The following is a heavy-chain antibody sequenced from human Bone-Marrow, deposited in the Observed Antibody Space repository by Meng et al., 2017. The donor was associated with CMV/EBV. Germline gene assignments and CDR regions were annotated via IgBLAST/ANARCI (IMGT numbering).Heavy chain of an antibody. CDR2: ISYDGSNK. V-gene: IGHV3-30-3*01. CDR1: GFTFSSYA. Sequence: QVQLVESGGGVVQPGRSLRLSCAASGFTFSSYAMHWVRQAPGKGLEWLAVISYDGSNKYYADSVKGRFTISRDNSKNTLYLQMNSLRAEDTAVYYCAAFSGSYYDYWGQGTLVTVSS. CDR3: AAFSGSYYDY. D-gene: IGHD1-26*01. J-gene: IGHJ4*02.